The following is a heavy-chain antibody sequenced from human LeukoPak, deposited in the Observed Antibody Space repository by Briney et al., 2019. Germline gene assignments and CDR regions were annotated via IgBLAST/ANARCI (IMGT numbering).Heavy chain of an antibody. J-gene: IGHJ3*02. CDR2: ISTGGLST. CDR1: GFTFSTYA. V-gene: IGHV3-23*01. D-gene: IGHD3-10*01. Sequence: GGSLRLSCAASGFTFSTYAMNWVRQAPGKGLEWVSSISTGGLSTYYADSVKGRFTISRDNSKNALYLQMRSLRVEDTALYYCAKDAYGSGSYDAFDIWGQGTMVTVSS. CDR3: AKDAYGSGSYDAFDI.